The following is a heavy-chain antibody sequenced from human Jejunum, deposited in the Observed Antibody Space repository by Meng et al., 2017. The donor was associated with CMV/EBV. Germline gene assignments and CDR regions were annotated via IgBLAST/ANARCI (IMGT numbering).Heavy chain of an antibody. CDR1: GFAFNNYA. J-gene: IGHJ4*02. D-gene: IGHD5-18*01. CDR2: ISYDGSNK. CDR3: ARGYNYGPHDY. V-gene: IGHV3-30-3*01. Sequence: CAASGFAFNNYAIHWVRQAPGKGLEWVTIISYDGSNKFYADSVKGRFTISRDNYKNTVYVQMNSLRVEDTAMYFCARGYNYGPHDYWGQGTLVTVSS.